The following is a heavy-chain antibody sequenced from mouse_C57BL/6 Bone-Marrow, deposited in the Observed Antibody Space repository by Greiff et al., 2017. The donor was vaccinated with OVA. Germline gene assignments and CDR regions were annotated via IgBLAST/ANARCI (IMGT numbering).Heavy chain of an antibody. CDR1: GYTFTSYW. Sequence: VQLQQPGAELVKPGASVKLTCKASGYTFTSYWMHWVKQSPGQGLEWIGIIHPNSGSTNYNEKFKSKATLTVDKSSSTAYMQLSSRTSEDSEVYYCVRTGTGWYFDVWGTGTTVTVSS. V-gene: IGHV1-64*01. D-gene: IGHD4-1*01. J-gene: IGHJ1*03. CDR3: VRTGTGWYFDV. CDR2: IHPNSGST.